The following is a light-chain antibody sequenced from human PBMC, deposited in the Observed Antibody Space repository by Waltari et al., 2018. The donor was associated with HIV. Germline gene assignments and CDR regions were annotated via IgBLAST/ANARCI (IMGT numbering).Light chain of an antibody. CDR2: RNN. Sequence: QSVLTQPPSASGTPGQRVTISCSGSSSNIGSNYVYWYQQLPGTAPKHLIYRNNQRPSGVPDRFSGSKSGISGSLAISGLRSDDEADYYCAAWDDTRVVFGGGTKLTVL. CDR3: AAWDDTRVV. CDR1: SSNIGSNY. J-gene: IGLJ3*02. V-gene: IGLV1-47*01.